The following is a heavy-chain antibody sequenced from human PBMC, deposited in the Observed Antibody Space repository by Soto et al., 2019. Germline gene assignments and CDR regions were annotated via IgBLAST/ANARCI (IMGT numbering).Heavy chain of an antibody. Sequence: SVTLSLTCTVSGGSISSGGYYWSWIRQHPGKDLEWIGYIKYSGSTYYNPSLKSRVSMSVDTSKSQFSLNLSSGTAADPAVYYCARELPQRQGRNMDVWGQGTTVTVSS. D-gene: IGHD1-1*01. J-gene: IGHJ6*02. V-gene: IGHV4-31*03. CDR3: ARELPQRQGRNMDV. CDR1: GGSISSGGYY. CDR2: IKYSGST.